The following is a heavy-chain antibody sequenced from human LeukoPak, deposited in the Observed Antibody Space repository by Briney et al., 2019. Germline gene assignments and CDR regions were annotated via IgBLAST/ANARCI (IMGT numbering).Heavy chain of an antibody. Sequence: GGSLRLSCAASGFTFSSYGMHWVRQAPGKGLEGVAVISYDGSNKYYADSVKGRFTISRDNSKNTLYLQMNSLRAEDTAVYYCAKSYYDILTGYHFDYWGQGTLVTVSS. CDR2: ISYDGSNK. CDR3: AKSYYDILTGYHFDY. J-gene: IGHJ4*02. CDR1: GFTFSSYG. V-gene: IGHV3-30*18. D-gene: IGHD3-9*01.